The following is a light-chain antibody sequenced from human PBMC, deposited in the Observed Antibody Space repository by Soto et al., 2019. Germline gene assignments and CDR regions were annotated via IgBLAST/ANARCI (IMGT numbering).Light chain of an antibody. J-gene: IGKJ2*01. CDR3: QQYYSTPYT. V-gene: IGKV4-1*01. CDR2: WAS. CDR1: QSVLYSSNNKNY. Sequence: DIVVTQSPDSLAASLGERATINCKSSQSVLYSSNNKNYLAWYQQKPGHPPKLLLYWASTRESGVPDRFSGSGSGTDFTLTISTLQAEDVAVYYCQQYYSTPYTFGQGTKLQIK.